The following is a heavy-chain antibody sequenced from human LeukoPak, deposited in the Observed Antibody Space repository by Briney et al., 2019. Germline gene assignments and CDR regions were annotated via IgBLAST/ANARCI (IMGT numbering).Heavy chain of an antibody. J-gene: IGHJ4*02. Sequence: ASVKVSCKVSGYTLTELSMHWVRQAPGKGLEWMGGFDPEDGETIYAQKFQGRVTMTEDTSTDTAYMELSSLRSEDTAVYYCATGYDYVWGSYRRLFDYWGQGTLVTVSS. V-gene: IGHV1-24*01. CDR2: FDPEDGET. CDR3: ATGYDYVWGSYRRLFDY. D-gene: IGHD3-16*02. CDR1: GYTLTELS.